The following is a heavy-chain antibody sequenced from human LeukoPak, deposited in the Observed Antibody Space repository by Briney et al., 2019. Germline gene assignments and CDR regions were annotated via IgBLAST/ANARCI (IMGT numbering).Heavy chain of an antibody. CDR2: ISSSSSYI. Sequence: PGGSLRLSCAASGFTFSSYSMDWVRQAPGKGLEWVSSISSSSSYIYYGDPVKGRSTISRDNAKNSLYLQMNSLRAEDTAVYYCARATVTRTYYYYYYMDVWGKGTTVTVSS. V-gene: IGHV3-21*04. CDR3: ARATVTRTYYYYYYMDV. D-gene: IGHD4-17*01. J-gene: IGHJ6*03. CDR1: GFTFSSYS.